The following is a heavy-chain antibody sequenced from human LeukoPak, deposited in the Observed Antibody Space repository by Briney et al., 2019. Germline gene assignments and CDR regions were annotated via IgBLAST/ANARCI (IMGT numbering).Heavy chain of an antibody. V-gene: IGHV4-4*08. CDR1: GGSISRHY. D-gene: IGHD3-22*01. CDR2: ISESGST. CDR3: ASGGHHYDSSGFHWFDP. Sequence: SETLSLTCTVSGGSISRHYWNWIRQPPGKGLEWIGYISESGSTNYNPSLKSRVSMSVDLSKNQFSLKVNSVTAADTAVYYCASGGHHYDSSGFHWFDPWGQGAPVTVSS. J-gene: IGHJ5*02.